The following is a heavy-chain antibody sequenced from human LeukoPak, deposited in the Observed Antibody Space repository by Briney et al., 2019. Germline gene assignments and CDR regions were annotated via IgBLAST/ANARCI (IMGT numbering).Heavy chain of an antibody. J-gene: IGHJ3*02. CDR1: GGSISSYY. CDR3: ARVRFGARDAFDI. V-gene: IGHV4-59*01. D-gene: IGHD3-3*01. CDR2: IYYSGST. Sequence: PSETLSLTCTVSGGSISSYYWSWIRQPPGKGLEWIGYIYYSGSTNYNPSLKSRVTISVDTSKNQFSLRLNSVTAADTAVYYCARVRFGARDAFDIWGQGTMVTVSS.